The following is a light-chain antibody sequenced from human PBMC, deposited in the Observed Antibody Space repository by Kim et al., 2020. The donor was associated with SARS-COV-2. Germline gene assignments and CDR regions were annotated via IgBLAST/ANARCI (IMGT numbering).Light chain of an antibody. V-gene: IGKV3-20*01. Sequence: PGTLSLSTGERATLSCRASQSVSSSYLAWYQQKPGQAPRLLIYGASSRATGIPDRFSGSGSGTDFTLTISRLEPEDFAVYYCQQGTFGQGTKLEI. J-gene: IGKJ2*01. CDR1: QSVSSSY. CDR2: GAS. CDR3: QQGT.